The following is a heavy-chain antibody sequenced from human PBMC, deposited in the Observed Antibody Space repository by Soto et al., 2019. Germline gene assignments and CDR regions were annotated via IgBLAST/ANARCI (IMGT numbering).Heavy chain of an antibody. CDR2: INPSGGST. D-gene: IGHD3-22*01. V-gene: IGHV1-46*04. Sequence: RASVKVSCKASGYTFTSHYLHWVRQAPGQGLEWMGIINPSGGSTNYAQRLQGRVTMTRDTSTSTVYMELSSLRPEDTAVYYCARWGSGYYSGFDYWGQGTLVTVSS. J-gene: IGHJ4*02. CDR3: ARWGSGYYSGFDY. CDR1: GYTFTSHY.